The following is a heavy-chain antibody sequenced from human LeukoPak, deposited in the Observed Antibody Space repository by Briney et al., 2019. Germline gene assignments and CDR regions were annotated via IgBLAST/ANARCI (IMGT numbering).Heavy chain of an antibody. J-gene: IGHJ6*03. CDR1: GFTFSSYA. Sequence: GGSLRLSCAASGFTFSSYAMSWVRQAPGKGLEWVSAISGSGGSTYYADSVKGRFTISRDNSKNTLYLQMNSLRAEDTAVYYCAKATSGNYYYYMDVWGKGTTVTVSS. CDR3: AKATSGNYYYYMDV. D-gene: IGHD3-10*01. V-gene: IGHV3-23*01. CDR2: ISGSGGST.